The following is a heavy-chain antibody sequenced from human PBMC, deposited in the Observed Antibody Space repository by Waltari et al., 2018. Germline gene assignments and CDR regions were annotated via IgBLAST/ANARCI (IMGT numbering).Heavy chain of an antibody. D-gene: IGHD3-3*01. CDR1: GFTFSSYA. J-gene: IGHJ6*02. CDR3: ARSEWLEYYYGMDV. Sequence: QVQLVESGGGVVQPGRSLRLSCAASGFTFSSYAMHWVRQAPGKGLEWGAVISDDGSNKYYADSVKGRFTISRDNSKNTLYLQMNSLRAEDTAVYYCARSEWLEYYYGMDVWGQGTTVTVSS. V-gene: IGHV3-30*01. CDR2: ISDDGSNK.